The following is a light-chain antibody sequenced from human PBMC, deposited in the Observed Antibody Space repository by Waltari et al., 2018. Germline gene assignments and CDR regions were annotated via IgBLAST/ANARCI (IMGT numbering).Light chain of an antibody. CDR3: SSFARTNNWV. Sequence: QSALPQPASVSGSPGQSITISCTGTSSDIGDYNYVSWYQQYPGKAPKLMIYDVSKRPSGISNRFSGSKSGNTASLTISGLQAEDEADYYCSSFARTNNWVFGGGTKLTVL. V-gene: IGLV2-14*03. CDR1: SSDIGDYNY. J-gene: IGLJ3*02. CDR2: DVS.